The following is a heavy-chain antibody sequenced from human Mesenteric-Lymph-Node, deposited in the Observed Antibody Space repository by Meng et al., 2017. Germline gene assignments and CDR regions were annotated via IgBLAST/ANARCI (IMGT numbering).Heavy chain of an antibody. J-gene: IGHJ4*02. Sequence: QVHLVESGGGVVQPGTSLRCSCAASGFTFSSYGMHWVRQAPGKGLEWVGLIYSDGSKTYHADSSRFTISRDNSKNTLYLQVNSLTVEDTAMYYCARDDVLLGNNLDYWGQGTLVTVSS. D-gene: IGHD3-16*01. CDR1: GFTFSSYG. V-gene: IGHV3-33*01. CDR2: IYSDGSKT. CDR3: ARDDVLLGNNLDY.